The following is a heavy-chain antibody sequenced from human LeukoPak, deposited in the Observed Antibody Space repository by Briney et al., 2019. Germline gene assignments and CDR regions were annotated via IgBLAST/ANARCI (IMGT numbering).Heavy chain of an antibody. Sequence: TGGSLRLSCVASGFRFGNNAMSWVRQAPGKGLEWVSSVSKTGGTTYYADSVKGRFTISRDNSRNTVSLQMNSLRAEDRAIYYCAKVATGRWGEGTLVTV. J-gene: IGHJ4*02. CDR2: VSKTGGTT. D-gene: IGHD5-12*01. V-gene: IGHV3-23*01. CDR1: GFRFGNNA. CDR3: AKVATGR.